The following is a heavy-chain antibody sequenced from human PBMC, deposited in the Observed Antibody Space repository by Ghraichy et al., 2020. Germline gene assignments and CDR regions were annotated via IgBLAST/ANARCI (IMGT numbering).Heavy chain of an antibody. CDR1: GFTFSSYA. CDR2: ISGSGGST. J-gene: IGHJ4*02. D-gene: IGHD3-10*01. Sequence: GGSLRLSCAASGFTFSSYAMSWVRQAPGKGLEWVSAISGSGGSTYYADSVKGRFTISRDNSKNTLYLQMNSLRAEDTAVYYCAKSLLWFGELSRAFCFDYWGQGTLVTVSS. V-gene: IGHV3-23*01. CDR3: AKSLLWFGELSRAFCFDY.